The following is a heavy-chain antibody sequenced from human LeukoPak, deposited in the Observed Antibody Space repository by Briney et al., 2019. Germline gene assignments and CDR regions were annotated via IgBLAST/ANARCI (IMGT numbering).Heavy chain of an antibody. D-gene: IGHD5-12*01. CDR3: ATTLEATDPFDY. CDR1: GGSISSYY. CDR2: IYYSGST. J-gene: IGHJ4*02. Sequence: SETLSLTCTVSGGSISSYYWSWIRQPPGKGLEWIGYIYYSGSTYYNPSLKSRVTISVDTSKNQFSLKLSSVTAADTAVYYCATTLEATDPFDYWGQGTLVTVSS. V-gene: IGHV4-59*06.